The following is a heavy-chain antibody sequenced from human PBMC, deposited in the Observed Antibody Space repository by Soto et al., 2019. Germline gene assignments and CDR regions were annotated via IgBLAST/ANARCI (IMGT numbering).Heavy chain of an antibody. Sequence: SGPTLVNPKQTLILTCAFSVFSLSRKGMSVSWIRQPPGKALEFLAPIDWEEEKFYSPSLRTRLTVSKDTSKSQVVLTLTNVDPVDTATYYCTRSTNWNYEYYFDYWGQGTLVTVSS. CDR2: IDWEEEK. V-gene: IGHV2-70*17. D-gene: IGHD1-7*01. CDR1: VFSLSRKGMS. CDR3: TRSTNWNYEYYFDY. J-gene: IGHJ4*02.